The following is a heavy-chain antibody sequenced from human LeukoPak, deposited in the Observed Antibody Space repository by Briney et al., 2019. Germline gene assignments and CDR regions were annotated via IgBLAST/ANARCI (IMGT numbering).Heavy chain of an antibody. D-gene: IGHD6-13*01. CDR3: AKGRGYSSSWTLTGYYGMDV. CDR1: GFTFSSYA. Sequence: GSLRLSCAASGFTFSSYAMSWVRQAPGKGLEWVSAISGSGGSTYYADSVKGRFTISRDNSKNTLYLQMNSLRAEDTAVYYCAKGRGYSSSWTLTGYYGMDVWGQGTTVTVSS. V-gene: IGHV3-23*01. CDR2: ISGSGGST. J-gene: IGHJ6*02.